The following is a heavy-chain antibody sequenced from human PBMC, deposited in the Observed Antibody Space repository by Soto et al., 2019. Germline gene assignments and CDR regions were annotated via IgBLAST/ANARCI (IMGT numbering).Heavy chain of an antibody. D-gene: IGHD2-2*01. CDR1: GVTFSSYA. CDR2: IIPIFGTA. CDR3: AVRPMESIVVVPAAIRRYYYYGMEV. J-gene: IGHJ6*01. Sequence: GPPVKVSCKASGVTFSSYAISWVRQSPGQGLEWMGGIIPIFGTANYAQKFQGRVTITADESTSTAYMELSSLRSEDTAVYYCAVRPMESIVVVPAAIRRYYYYGMEVWGQGTTVSVSS. V-gene: IGHV1-69*13.